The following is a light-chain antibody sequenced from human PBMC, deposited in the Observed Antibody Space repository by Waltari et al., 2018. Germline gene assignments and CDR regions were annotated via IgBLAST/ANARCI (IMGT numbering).Light chain of an antibody. CDR3: QQYSASPHVT. CDR2: DTS. Sequence: VLTQSPGTLSLSPGERATLSCRASQSVSGNYVAWYQQKPGQSHRLLIYDTSTRATGIPDRFRGSGSGTDFTLTINRLEPEDFAVYFCQQYSASPHVTFGQGTRLEIK. V-gene: IGKV3-20*01. J-gene: IGKJ5*01. CDR1: QSVSGNY.